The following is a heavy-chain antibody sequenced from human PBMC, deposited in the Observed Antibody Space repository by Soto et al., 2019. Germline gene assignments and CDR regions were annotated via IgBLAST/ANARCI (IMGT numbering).Heavy chain of an antibody. CDR1: FTFSMYS. D-gene: IGHD1-26*01. CDR3: TRDQGGSYDSWFDP. Sequence: EVQVVESGGGLVQPGGSLRLSCSFTFSMYSMNWFRQAPGKGLEWVAAISSGGSYIKYADSVKGRCTISRDNDTNSVSLQMNSLRVDDTAVYFCTRDQGGSYDSWFDPWGQGTLVTVSS. J-gene: IGHJ5*02. V-gene: IGHV3-21*01. CDR2: ISSGGSYI.